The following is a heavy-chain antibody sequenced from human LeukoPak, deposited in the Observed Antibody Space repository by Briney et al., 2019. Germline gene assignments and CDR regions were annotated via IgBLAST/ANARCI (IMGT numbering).Heavy chain of an antibody. J-gene: IGHJ1*01. V-gene: IGHV4-4*03. CDR1: GGSISSDNW. CDR3: ATNGWYCLDH. Sequence: MLRRPLSLTCAVSGGSISSDNWWSWVRQPPGKGLEWIGEIYHSGSTNYNPSLQSRVTISVDKSNNHFSLRLTSVTAADTAVYYCATNGWYCLDHWGQGALVTVSS. D-gene: IGHD6-19*01. CDR2: IYHSGST.